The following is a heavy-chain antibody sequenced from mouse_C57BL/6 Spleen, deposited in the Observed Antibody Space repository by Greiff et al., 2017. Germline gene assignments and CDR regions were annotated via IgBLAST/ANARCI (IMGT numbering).Heavy chain of an antibody. V-gene: IGHV1-81*01. CDR3: ARGGQLRLLGYFDY. CDR1: GYTFTSYG. CDR2: IYPRSGNT. J-gene: IGHJ2*01. D-gene: IGHD3-2*02. Sequence: QVQLQQSGAELARPGASVKLSCKASGYTFTSYGISWVKQRTGQGLEWIGEIYPRSGNTYYNEKFKGKATLTADKSSSTAYMELRSLTSEDSAVYFCARGGQLRLLGYFDYWGQGTTLTVSS.